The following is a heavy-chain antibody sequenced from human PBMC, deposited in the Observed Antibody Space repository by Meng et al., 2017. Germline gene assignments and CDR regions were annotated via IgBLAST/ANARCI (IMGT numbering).Heavy chain of an antibody. CDR2: IIPSSGDA. CDR3: ARDGGNYDFDY. D-gene: IGHD1-7*01. J-gene: IGHJ4*02. Sequence: QVQLVQSGAEVKKPGASVKVSCKASGYTFTSYAMHWVRQAPGQGLEWMGRIIPSSGDANSAQKFLGRVTLTWDTSISTAYMELSSLRSDDTAIYYCARDGGNYDFDYWGQGTLVTVSS. CDR1: GYTFTSYA. V-gene: IGHV1-2*06.